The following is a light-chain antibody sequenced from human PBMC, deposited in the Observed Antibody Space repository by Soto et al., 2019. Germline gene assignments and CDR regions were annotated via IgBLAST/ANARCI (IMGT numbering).Light chain of an antibody. CDR3: HQRSNWPPT. CDR2: DAS. V-gene: IGKV3-11*01. CDR1: QSVSSN. J-gene: IGKJ4*01. Sequence: ENVLTQSPAPLSLSPGERATLSCRASQSVSSNLAWYQQKPGQAPRLLIYDASNRATGIPARFSGSGSGTDFTLTISSLQHEDFAVYYCHQRSNWPPTFGGGTKVDIK.